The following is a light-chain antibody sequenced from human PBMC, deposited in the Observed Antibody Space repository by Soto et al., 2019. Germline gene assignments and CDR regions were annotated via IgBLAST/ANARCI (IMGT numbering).Light chain of an antibody. CDR1: QSVSGY. CDR3: QQRRSWPPVT. CDR2: DAS. J-gene: IGKJ1*01. Sequence: EIVLTQSPATLSLSPGERATLSCRASQSVSGYLAWYQQKPGQAPRLLIYDASNRATGVPARFSGSGSATDFTLSISSLEPEDSAVYYCQQRRSWPPVTFGQGTRVEIK. V-gene: IGKV3-11*01.